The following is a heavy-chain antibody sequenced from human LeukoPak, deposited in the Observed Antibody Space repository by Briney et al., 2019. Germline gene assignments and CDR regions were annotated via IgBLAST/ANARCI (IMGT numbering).Heavy chain of an antibody. CDR2: INHSGST. CDR3: ARGLHDILTAWFDP. CDR1: GGSFSGYY. J-gene: IGHJ5*02. Sequence: PSETLSLTCAVYGGSFSGYYWSWIRQPPGKGLEWIGEINHSGSTNYNPSLKSRVTISVDTPRNQISLKLSSVTAADTAVYYCARGLHDILTAWFDPWGQGTLVTVSS. V-gene: IGHV4-34*01. D-gene: IGHD3-9*01.